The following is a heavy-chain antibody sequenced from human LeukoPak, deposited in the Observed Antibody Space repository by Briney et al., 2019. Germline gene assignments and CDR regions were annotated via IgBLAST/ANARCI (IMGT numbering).Heavy chain of an antibody. Sequence: GGSLRLSCTASEFTFGDYAMSWVRQAPGKGLEWVGFIRSKAYGGTTEYAASVKGRFTISRDDSKSIAYLQMNSLKTEDTAVYYCTRACYYDSSGYYYFFDYWGQGTLVTVSS. J-gene: IGHJ4*02. CDR2: IRSKAYGGTT. D-gene: IGHD3-22*01. CDR1: EFTFGDYA. V-gene: IGHV3-49*04. CDR3: TRACYYDSSGYYYFFDY.